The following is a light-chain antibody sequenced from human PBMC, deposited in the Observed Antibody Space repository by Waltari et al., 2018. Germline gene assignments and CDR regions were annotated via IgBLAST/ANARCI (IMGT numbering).Light chain of an antibody. CDR3: VLYMGSGIWV. CDR1: SGSLSTTSY. V-gene: IGLV8-61*01. J-gene: IGLJ3*02. Sequence: QTVVTQEPSLSVSPGGTFTLTCAFSSGSLSTTSYATWYQQTPGQGPRTLVYKANARSSGVPDRFSGSILGNTAALTITGAQADDESDYYCVLYMGSGIWVFGGGTRLTVL. CDR2: KAN.